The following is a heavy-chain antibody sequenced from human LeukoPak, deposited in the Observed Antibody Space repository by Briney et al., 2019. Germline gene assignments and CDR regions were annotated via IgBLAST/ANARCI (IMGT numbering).Heavy chain of an antibody. J-gene: IGHJ4*02. V-gene: IGHV3-30*18. CDR3: AKDSNGYCRGGSCRTFDY. Sequence: GGSLRLSCAASGFTFSSYGMHWVRQAPGKGLEWVAVISYDGSNKYYADSVKGRFTISRDNSKNTLYLQMNSLRAEDTAVHYCAKDSNGYCRGGSCRTFDYWGQGTLVTVSS. D-gene: IGHD2-15*01. CDR2: ISYDGSNK. CDR1: GFTFSSYG.